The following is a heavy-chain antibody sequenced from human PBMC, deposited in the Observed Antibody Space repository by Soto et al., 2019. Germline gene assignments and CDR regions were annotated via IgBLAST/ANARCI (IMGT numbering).Heavy chain of an antibody. CDR2: IIPMFATP. V-gene: IGHV1-69*13. CDR1: GGTFSSFA. D-gene: IGHD3-3*01. CDR3: ASARSDYYPSTF. Sequence: SVKVSCKASGGTFSSFAVSWVRQAPGQGLEWMGRIIPMFATPSYAPRFQARVTITADESTGTAYMELSSLRSEDTALYYCASARSDYYPSTFWGQGTLVTVS. J-gene: IGHJ4*02.